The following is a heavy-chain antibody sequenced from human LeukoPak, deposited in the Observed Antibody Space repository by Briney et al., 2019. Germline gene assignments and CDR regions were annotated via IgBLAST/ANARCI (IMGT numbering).Heavy chain of an antibody. J-gene: IGHJ4*02. D-gene: IGHD5-18*01. CDR2: ISYDGSNK. V-gene: IGHV3-30-3*01. Sequence: GGSLRLSCAASGFTFSSYAMHWVRQAPGKGLEWVAVISYDGSNKYYADSVKGRFTISRDNSKNTLYLQMNSLRAEDTAVYYCAKERVDTAMFEGGDQRYYFDYWGQGTLVTVSS. CDR3: AKERVDTAMFEGGDQRYYFDY. CDR1: GFTFSSYA.